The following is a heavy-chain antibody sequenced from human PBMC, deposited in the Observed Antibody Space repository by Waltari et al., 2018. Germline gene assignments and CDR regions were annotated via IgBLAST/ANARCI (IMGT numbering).Heavy chain of an antibody. CDR1: GFTFDDYA. Sequence: GESGGGLVQPGRSLRLSCAASGFTFDDYAMHWVRPAPGKGLEWVSGISWNSGSIGYADSVKGQFTISRDNAKNSLYLQMNSLRAEDTALYYCASRLDYGDYGLGMDVWGQGTTVTVSS. J-gene: IGHJ6*02. CDR2: ISWNSGSI. CDR3: ASRLDYGDYGLGMDV. D-gene: IGHD4-17*01. V-gene: IGHV3-9*01.